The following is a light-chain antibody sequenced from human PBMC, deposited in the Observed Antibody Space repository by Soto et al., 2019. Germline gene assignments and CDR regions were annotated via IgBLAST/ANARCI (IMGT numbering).Light chain of an antibody. CDR1: QSVRSNY. Sequence: EIVLTQSPGTLSLSPGEGASLSCRASQSVRSNYLAWYQQKPGQAPRLLIYGASSRATGIPDRFSGSGSGTDFTLTISRLESEDFAVYYCQRYGSSPPHTFGPGTRLEIK. CDR2: GAS. V-gene: IGKV3-20*01. J-gene: IGKJ2*01. CDR3: QRYGSSPPHT.